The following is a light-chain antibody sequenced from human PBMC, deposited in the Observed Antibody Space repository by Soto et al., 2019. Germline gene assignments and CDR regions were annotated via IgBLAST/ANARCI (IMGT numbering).Light chain of an antibody. J-gene: IGKJ1*01. CDR2: AAS. Sequence: AIQMTQSPSSVSASTGDRVTISCRATQSIYTYLAWYQQKPGKPPNLLIYAASTLQSGVPSRFNGSGSGTDFTLTITAIHSEAYANYFCHQNFNYPRTFGQGTKVDI. CDR1: QSIYTY. CDR3: HQNFNYPRT. V-gene: IGKV1-8*01.